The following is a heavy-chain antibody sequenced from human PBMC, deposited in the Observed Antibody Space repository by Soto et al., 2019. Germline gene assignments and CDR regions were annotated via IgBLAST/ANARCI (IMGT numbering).Heavy chain of an antibody. D-gene: IGHD6-19*01. CDR3: ARAGGLGAVAVDY. CDR2: IYHSGST. CDR1: GGSISSGGYS. J-gene: IGHJ4*02. V-gene: IGHV4-30-2*01. Sequence: QLQLQESGSGLVKPSQTLSLTCAVSGGSISSGGYSWSWIRQPPGKGLEWIGYIYHSGSTYYNPSLRRRVTIPVDRSKNQGSPELRSVTAADTAVYYGARAGGLGAVAVDYWGQGPLVTVSS.